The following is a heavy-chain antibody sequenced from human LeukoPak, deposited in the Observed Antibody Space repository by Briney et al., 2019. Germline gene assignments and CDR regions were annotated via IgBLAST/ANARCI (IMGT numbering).Heavy chain of an antibody. CDR1: GGSISSSSYY. J-gene: IGHJ5*02. V-gene: IGHV4-39*07. CDR3: ARDEPMVRGVMANWFDP. D-gene: IGHD3-10*01. Sequence: KASETLSLTCTVSGGSISSSSYYWGWIRQPPGKGLEWIGSIYYSGSTYYNPSLKSRVTISVDTSKNQFSLKLSSVTAADTAVYYCARDEPMVRGVMANWFDPWGQGTLVTVSS. CDR2: IYYSGST.